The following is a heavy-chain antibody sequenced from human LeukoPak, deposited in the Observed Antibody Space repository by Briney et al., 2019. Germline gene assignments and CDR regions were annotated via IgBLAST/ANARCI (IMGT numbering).Heavy chain of an antibody. Sequence: PSGGSTSYAQKFQGRVTMTSDTSTSTVYMELSSLRSEDTTVYYCARDAYSSGWSHYYYGMDVWGQGTTVTVSS. D-gene: IGHD6-19*01. V-gene: IGHV1-46*01. CDR2: PSGGST. CDR3: ARDAYSSGWSHYYYGMDV. J-gene: IGHJ6*02.